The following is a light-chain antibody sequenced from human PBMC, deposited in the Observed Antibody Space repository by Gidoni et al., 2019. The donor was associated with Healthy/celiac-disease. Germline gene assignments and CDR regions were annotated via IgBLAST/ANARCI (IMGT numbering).Light chain of an antibody. CDR1: QSVSSY. J-gene: IGKJ3*01. V-gene: IGKV3-11*01. CDR3: QPRRT. Sequence: EIVLTQSPATLSLSPGERATLSCRASQSVSSYLAWYQQKPGQAPRLLIYDASNRATGIPARFSGSVSGTDFTLTIRSLAPEDFAVYYCQPRRTFGPGTKVDIK. CDR2: DAS.